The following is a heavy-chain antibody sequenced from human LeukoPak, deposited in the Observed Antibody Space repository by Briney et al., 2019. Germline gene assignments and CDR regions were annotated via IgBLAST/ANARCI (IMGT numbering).Heavy chain of an antibody. V-gene: IGHV1-2*02. Sequence: ASVKVSCKASGYTFTGYYMHWVRQAPGQGLEWMGWINPNSGGTNYAQKFQGRVTMTRDTSISTAYMELSRLRAEDTAVYYCARDLAARRGGYYYYYMDVWGKGTTVTVSS. D-gene: IGHD6-6*01. CDR1: GYTFTGYY. J-gene: IGHJ6*03. CDR3: ARDLAARRGGYYYYYMDV. CDR2: INPNSGGT.